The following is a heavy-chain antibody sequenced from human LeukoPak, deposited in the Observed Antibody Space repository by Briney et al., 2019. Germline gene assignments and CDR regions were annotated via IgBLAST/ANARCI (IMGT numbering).Heavy chain of an antibody. J-gene: IGHJ4*02. D-gene: IGHD3-22*01. CDR2: INHSGST. CDR3: ARGPPRRAVRVTYYDSPA. CDR1: GGSFSGYY. V-gene: IGHV4-34*01. Sequence: KSSETLSLTCAVYGGSFSGYYWSWIRQPPGKGLEWIGEINHSGSTNYNPSLKSRVTISVDTSKNQFSLKLSSVTAADTAVYYCARGPPRRAVRVTYYDSPAWGQGTLVTVSS.